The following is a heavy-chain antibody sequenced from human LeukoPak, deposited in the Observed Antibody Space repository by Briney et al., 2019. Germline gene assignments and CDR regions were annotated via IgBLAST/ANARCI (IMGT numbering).Heavy chain of an antibody. Sequence: GGTLRLSCAASGFTFSSYGMSWVRQAPGKGLEWVSSISGSGGSTYYADSVKGRFTISRDNSKNTLYLQMNSLRAEDTAVYYCAKVKDYYGSGSCLYWGQGTLVTVSS. D-gene: IGHD3-10*01. V-gene: IGHV3-23*01. CDR2: ISGSGGST. CDR1: GFTFSSYG. J-gene: IGHJ4*02. CDR3: AKVKDYYGSGSCLY.